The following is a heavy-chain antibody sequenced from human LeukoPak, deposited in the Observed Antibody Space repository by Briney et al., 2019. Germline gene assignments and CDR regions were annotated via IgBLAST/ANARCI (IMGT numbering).Heavy chain of an antibody. J-gene: IGHJ4*02. D-gene: IGHD7-27*01. V-gene: IGHV3-11*04. CDR2: ISNSGSSI. Sequence: GGSLRLSCAASGFTFSDSYMTWVRQAPGKGLEWVSYISNSGSSIYYADSVKGRFTTSRDNAKSSLYLQMNSLRAEDTAVYYCGRGHWGLDYWGQGALVTVSS. CDR1: GFTFSDSY. CDR3: GRGHWGLDY.